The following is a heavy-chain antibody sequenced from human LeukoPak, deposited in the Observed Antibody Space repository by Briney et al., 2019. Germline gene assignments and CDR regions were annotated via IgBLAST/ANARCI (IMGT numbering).Heavy chain of an antibody. CDR3: ARRSPSADAFDI. CDR1: GYTFTSYG. J-gene: IGHJ3*02. CDR2: LNTKTGTP. V-gene: IGHV7-4-1*02. Sequence: ASVKVSCKASGYTFTSYGISWVRQAPGQGLEWMGWLNTKTGTPTYAQGFTGRFVFSLDISVSTTYLQISNLKPEDTAVYYCARRSPSADAFDIWGQGTMVTVSS.